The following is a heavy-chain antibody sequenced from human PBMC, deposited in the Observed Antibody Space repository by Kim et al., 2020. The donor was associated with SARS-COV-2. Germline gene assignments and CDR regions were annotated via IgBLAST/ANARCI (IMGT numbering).Heavy chain of an antibody. Sequence: ASVKVSCKAAGYTFTSYLIHWVRQAPGQGLEWLGRVSPKDDSTHYARNFQGRVTMTRDTSTSTVYMELSSLISDDTAVYYCAREKAGTWYFDHWGQGTLVTVSS. V-gene: IGHV1-46*01. CDR3: AREKAGTWYFDH. CDR2: VSPKDDST. J-gene: IGHJ4*02. CDR1: GYTFTSYL. D-gene: IGHD6-19*01.